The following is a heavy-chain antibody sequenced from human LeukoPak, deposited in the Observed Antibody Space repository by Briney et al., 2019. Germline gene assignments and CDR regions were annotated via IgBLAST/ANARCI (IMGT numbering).Heavy chain of an antibody. CDR1: GFTFSSYA. D-gene: IGHD6-19*01. J-gene: IGHJ6*02. Sequence: QTGGSLRLSCAASGFTFSSYAMSWVRQAPGKGLEWVSAISGSGGSTYYADSVKGRFTISRDNSKNTLYLQTNSLRAEDTAVYYCAKDPGGGREWLPRYYYYYYGMDVWGQGTTVTVSS. CDR2: ISGSGGST. CDR3: AKDPGGGREWLPRYYYYYYGMDV. V-gene: IGHV3-23*01.